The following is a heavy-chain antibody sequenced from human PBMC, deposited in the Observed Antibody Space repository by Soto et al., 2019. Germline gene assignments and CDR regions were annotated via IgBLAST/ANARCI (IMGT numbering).Heavy chain of an antibody. V-gene: IGHV3-73*02. CDR3: LSLTIIVASGRVYEGPHY. Sequence: EVHLVESGGGLVQPGGSLKLSCAASGFTFSGSAMHWVRQASGKGLEWVGRIRSKANNYATAYAASVKGRFTVSRDDSKXTXDLQMSSLKTEDTAVYYCLSLTIIVASGRVYEGPHYWGQGTLVTVSS. J-gene: IGHJ4*02. CDR2: IRSKANNYAT. D-gene: IGHD6-13*01. CDR1: GFTFSGSA.